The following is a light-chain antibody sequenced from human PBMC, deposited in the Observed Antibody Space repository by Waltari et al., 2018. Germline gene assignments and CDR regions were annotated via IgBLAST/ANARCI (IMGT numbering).Light chain of an antibody. CDR1: QSVSTY. J-gene: IGKJ1*01. CDR2: AAS. CDR3: QQYGSSPPWT. Sequence: AIRMTQSPSSLSASTGDRVTITCRASQSVSTYLAWYQQKPGKAPKLLIYAASTLQRGVPLRFSGSGSGTDVTLTISRLEPEDFAVYYCQQYGSSPPWTFGQGTKVEIK. V-gene: IGKV1-8*01.